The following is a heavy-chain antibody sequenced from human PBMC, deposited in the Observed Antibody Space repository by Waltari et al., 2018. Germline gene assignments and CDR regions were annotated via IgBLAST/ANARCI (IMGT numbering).Heavy chain of an antibody. D-gene: IGHD3-3*01. CDR3: ARQGETYYDFWSGYSAPSPFDY. CDR2: IYYSGST. J-gene: IGHJ4*02. Sequence: QLQLQESGPGLVKPSETLSLPCTVSGGSISSSSYYWGWIRQPPGQGPEWIGSIYYSGSTYYNPSLKSRVTISVDTSKNQFSLKLSSVTAADTAVYYCARQGETYYDFWSGYSAPSPFDYWGQGTLVTVSS. CDR1: GGSISSSSYY. V-gene: IGHV4-39*07.